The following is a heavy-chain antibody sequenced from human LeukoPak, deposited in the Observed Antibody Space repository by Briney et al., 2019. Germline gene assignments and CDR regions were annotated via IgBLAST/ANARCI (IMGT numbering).Heavy chain of an antibody. CDR3: ARESPRPRRSTGNWFDP. CDR2: INPKSGGT. CDR1: GYTFTCYY. Sequence: ASVKVSCKASGYTFTCYYMHWVGQAPGQGGEWMGWINPKSGGTNYAQKFQGRVTMTRATSISTAYMELSRLRSDDTAVYYCARESPRPRRSTGNWFDPWGQGTLVTVSS. D-gene: IGHD4-4*01. V-gene: IGHV1-2*02. J-gene: IGHJ5*02.